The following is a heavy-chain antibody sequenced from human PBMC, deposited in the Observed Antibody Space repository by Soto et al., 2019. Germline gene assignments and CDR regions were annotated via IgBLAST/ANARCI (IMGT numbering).Heavy chain of an antibody. J-gene: IGHJ4*02. Sequence: SETLSLTCAVSSGTISSSNWWTWVRQPPGKGLEWIGYIYHSGSTNYNPSLKSRVTISVDTSKNQFSLKLSSVTAADTAVYYCARHEMMDYYGSGTIDYWGQGTLVTVSS. CDR2: IYHSGST. CDR3: ARHEMMDYYGSGTIDY. D-gene: IGHD3-10*01. CDR1: SGTISSSNW. V-gene: IGHV4-4*02.